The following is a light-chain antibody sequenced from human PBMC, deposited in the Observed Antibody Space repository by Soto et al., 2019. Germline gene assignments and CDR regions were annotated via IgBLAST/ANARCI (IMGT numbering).Light chain of an antibody. J-gene: IGKJ1*01. CDR2: DAS. V-gene: IGKV3-11*01. Sequence: EIVLTQSPATLSLSPGGRATLSCRASETVSSYLAWYQQKPGQAPRLLISDASNRATGIPARFSGSGSGTAVTLTISSLEPEDFAVYYCQQRSTWPPTFGQGTKVEIK. CDR1: ETVSSY. CDR3: QQRSTWPPT.